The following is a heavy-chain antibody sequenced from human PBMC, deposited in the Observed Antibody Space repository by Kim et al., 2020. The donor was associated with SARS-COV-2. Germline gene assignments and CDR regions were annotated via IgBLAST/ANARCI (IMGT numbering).Heavy chain of an antibody. CDR2: IVVGSGNT. V-gene: IGHV1-58*02. J-gene: IGHJ5*02. D-gene: IGHD6-13*01. Sequence: SVKVSCKASGFTFTSSAMQWVRQARGQRLEWIGWIVVGSGNTNYAQKFQERVTITRDMSTSTAYMELSSLRSEDTAVYYCAAAYSSSWYWFDPWGQGTLVTVSS. CDR1: GFTFTSSA. CDR3: AAAYSSSWYWFDP.